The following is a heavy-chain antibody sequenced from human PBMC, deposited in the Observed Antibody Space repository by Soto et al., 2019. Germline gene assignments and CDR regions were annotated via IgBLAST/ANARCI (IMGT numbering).Heavy chain of an antibody. V-gene: IGHV1-8*01. CDR2: MNPNSGNT. J-gene: IGHJ6*03. CDR3: ARDITLDYDFWSGYLRYYYYYMDV. Sequence: ASVKVSCKASGYTFTSYDINWVRQATGQGLEWMGWMNPNSGNTGYAQKFQGRVTMTRNTSISTAYMELSSLRSEDTAVYYCARDITLDYDFWSGYLRYYYYYMDVWGKGITVTV. D-gene: IGHD3-3*01. CDR1: GYTFTSYD.